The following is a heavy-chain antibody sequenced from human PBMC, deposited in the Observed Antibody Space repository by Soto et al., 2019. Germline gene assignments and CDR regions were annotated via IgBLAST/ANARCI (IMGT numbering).Heavy chain of an antibody. D-gene: IGHD6-19*01. CDR2: IYYSGST. CDR3: ARGNYSSGWYWYCDL. V-gene: IGHV4-59*01. Sequence: SETLSLTCTVSGGSISSYYWSWIRQPPGKGLEWIGYIYYSGSTNYNPTLKSRVTISVDTSKNQFSLKLSSVTAADTAVYYCARGNYSSGWYWYCDLWGRDTLVTVSS. J-gene: IGHJ2*01. CDR1: GGSISSYY.